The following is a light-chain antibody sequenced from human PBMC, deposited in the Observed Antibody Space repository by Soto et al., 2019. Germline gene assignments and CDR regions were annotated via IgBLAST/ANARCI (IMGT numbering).Light chain of an antibody. V-gene: IGKV3-11*01. J-gene: IGKJ3*01. Sequence: EIVLTQSPATLSLSPGERATLSCRASQSVSSYLAWYQQKPGQAPRLLIYDGSHRAAGIPSRFSGRGSGTDFTLTISGLETEDFAVYDCQQRSNWLISFGPGTKVDIK. CDR2: DGS. CDR1: QSVSSY. CDR3: QQRSNWLIS.